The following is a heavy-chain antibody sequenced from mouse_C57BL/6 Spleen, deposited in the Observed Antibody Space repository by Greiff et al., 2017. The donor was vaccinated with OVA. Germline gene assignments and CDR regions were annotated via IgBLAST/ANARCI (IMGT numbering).Heavy chain of an antibody. CDR3: ARITTVESYYMDY. V-gene: IGHV5-15*01. J-gene: IGHJ4*01. Sequence: EVKLVESGGGLVQPGGSLKLSCAASGFTFSDYGMAWVRQAPRKGPEWVAFISNLAYSIYYADTVTGRFTISREKAKNTLYLEMSSLRSEDTAMYYWARITTVESYYMDYWGQGTSVTVSS. CDR1: GFTFSDYG. D-gene: IGHD1-1*01. CDR2: ISNLAYSI.